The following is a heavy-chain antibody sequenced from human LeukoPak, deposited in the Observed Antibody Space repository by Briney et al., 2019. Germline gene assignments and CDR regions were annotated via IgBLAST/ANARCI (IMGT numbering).Heavy chain of an antibody. Sequence: GGSLRLSCAASGFTFRNYGMHWVRQAPGKGLEWVSIISYDGSNKYYADSVKGRFTISRDNSKSTLYLQMDSLRTEDTAIYFCATLRYGSGSYYADYWGQGTQVTVSS. J-gene: IGHJ4*02. V-gene: IGHV3-30*03. CDR1: GFTFRNYG. CDR3: ATLRYGSGSYYADY. CDR2: ISYDGSNK. D-gene: IGHD3-10*01.